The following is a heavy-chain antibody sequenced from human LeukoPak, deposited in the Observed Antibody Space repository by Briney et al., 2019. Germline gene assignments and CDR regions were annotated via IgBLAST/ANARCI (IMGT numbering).Heavy chain of an antibody. CDR2: INWNGGST. D-gene: IGHD3-16*01. V-gene: IGHV3-20*04. CDR1: GLTFHNYG. J-gene: IGHJ6*02. CDR3: ARGGGLDV. Sequence: PGGSLRLSCAASGLTFHNYGMSWVRQVPGKGLEWVSAINWNGGSTSYADSVKGRFTISRDNAKNSLYLQMSNLRAEDTAVYFCARGGGLDVWGQGATVTVSS.